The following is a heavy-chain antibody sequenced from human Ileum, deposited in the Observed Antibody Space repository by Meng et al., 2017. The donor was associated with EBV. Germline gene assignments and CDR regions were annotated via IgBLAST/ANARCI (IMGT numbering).Heavy chain of an antibody. J-gene: IGHJ4*02. CDR3: SRGDVGSSVKYYFSF. CDR2: ISTSTATP. D-gene: IGHD3-10*01. V-gene: IGHV7-4-1*02. CDR1: GYTFTYYA. Sequence: VRLVHFGSGRSRLEGAGSVCVNGLGYTFTYYAYHWVRPAPGQGVEWMGVISTSTATPNHAHVFTGRFLFSFDTSVWTAYLQISSLDAEDAAMYFCSRGDVGSSVKYYFSFWGQGTLVTVSS.